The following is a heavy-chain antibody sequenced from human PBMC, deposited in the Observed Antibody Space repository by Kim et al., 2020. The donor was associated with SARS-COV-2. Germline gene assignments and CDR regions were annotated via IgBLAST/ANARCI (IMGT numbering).Heavy chain of an antibody. CDR3: ARGDIVVVVAATPFDY. CDR2: ISSSGSTI. V-gene: IGHV3-11*01. J-gene: IGHJ4*02. D-gene: IGHD2-15*01. Sequence: GGSLRLSCAASGFTFSDYYMSWIRQAPGKGLEWVSYISSSGSTIYYADSVKGRFTISRDNAKNSLYLQMNSLRAEDTAVYYCARGDIVVVVAATPFDYWGQGTLVTVSS. CDR1: GFTFSDYY.